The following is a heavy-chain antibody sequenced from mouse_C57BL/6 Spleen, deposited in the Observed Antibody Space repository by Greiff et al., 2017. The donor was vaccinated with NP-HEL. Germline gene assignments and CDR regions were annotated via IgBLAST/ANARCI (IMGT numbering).Heavy chain of an antibody. CDR1: GYTFTSYW. J-gene: IGHJ1*03. Sequence: QVQLKQPGAELVKPGASVKMSCKASGYTFTSYWITWVKQRPGQGLEWIGDIYPGSGSTNYNEKFKSKATLTVDTSSSTAYMQLSSLTSEDSAVYYCARRQLRLRRYWYFDVWGTGTTVTVSS. CDR3: ARRQLRLRRYWYFDV. V-gene: IGHV1-55*01. D-gene: IGHD3-2*02. CDR2: IYPGSGST.